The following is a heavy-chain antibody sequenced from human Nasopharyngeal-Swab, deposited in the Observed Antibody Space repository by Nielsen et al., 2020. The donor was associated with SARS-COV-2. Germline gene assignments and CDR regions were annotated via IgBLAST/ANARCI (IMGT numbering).Heavy chain of an antibody. CDR3: AKRSTVTTSDFDY. Sequence: GGSLRLSCKASRFNFRGYAMSWVRQAPGKGLEWVSAISGSGGSTYYADSVKGRFAISRDNSKNTLYLQMNSLRAEDTAVYYCAKRSTVTTSDFDYWGQGTLVTVSS. J-gene: IGHJ4*02. D-gene: IGHD4-17*01. V-gene: IGHV3-23*01. CDR1: RFNFRGYA. CDR2: ISGSGGST.